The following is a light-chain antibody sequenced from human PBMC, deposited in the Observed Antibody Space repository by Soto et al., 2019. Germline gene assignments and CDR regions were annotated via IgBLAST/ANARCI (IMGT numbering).Light chain of an antibody. CDR3: CSLTGSSTLV. V-gene: IGLV2-14*03. J-gene: IGLJ3*02. CDR1: SSDIGGFNY. CDR2: DVR. Sequence: QSALTQPASVSGSPGQSVTISCTGSSSDIGGFNYVSWYQQHPGKVPQLVIYDVRYRPSGISHRFSGSKSGNTASLTISGLQVGDDDYYYCCSLTGSSTLVFGGGTKLTVL.